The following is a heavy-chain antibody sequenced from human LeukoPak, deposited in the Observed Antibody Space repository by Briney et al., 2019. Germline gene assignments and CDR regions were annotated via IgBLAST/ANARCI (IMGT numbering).Heavy chain of an antibody. Sequence: ASVKVSCKASGYMFTDFGIGWVRQAPGQGLEWMGWISTNNGNTDYTERFRGRVTMTRDTSTNTAYLELRSLTSDDTARYFCARAGVRGPGGRYFGPMSDFWGQGTLVTVSS. V-gene: IGHV1-18*01. D-gene: IGHD3-9*01. CDR1: GYMFTDFG. CDR2: ISTNNGNT. J-gene: IGHJ4*02. CDR3: ARAGVRGPGGRYFGPMSDF.